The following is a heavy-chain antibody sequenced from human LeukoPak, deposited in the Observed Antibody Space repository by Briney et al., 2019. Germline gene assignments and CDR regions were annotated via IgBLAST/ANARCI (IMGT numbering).Heavy chain of an antibody. Sequence: GGSLRLSCAASGFSVSNNYINWVRQTPGKGLERVSVTYKGSSTFYADSVRGRFTVSTDSSSNTLYLQMSSLRAGDTAVYYCARDRYDLLTGSTSSFYYGMDVWGQGTSVTVYS. CDR2: TYKGSST. D-gene: IGHD3-9*01. CDR1: GFSVSNNY. J-gene: IGHJ6*02. V-gene: IGHV3-53*01. CDR3: ARDRYDLLTGSTSSFYYGMDV.